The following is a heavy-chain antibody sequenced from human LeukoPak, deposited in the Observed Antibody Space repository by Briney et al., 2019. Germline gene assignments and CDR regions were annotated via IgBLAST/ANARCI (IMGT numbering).Heavy chain of an antibody. J-gene: IGHJ4*02. D-gene: IGHD1/OR15-1a*01. CDR1: GYTFTGYY. CDR3: ARPMITGTYYFDY. CDR2: INPNSGGT. Sequence: ASVKVSCKASGYTFTGYYMHWVRQAPGQGLEWMGWINPNSGGTNYAQKFQGRVTMTRDTSISTAYMELSRLRSDDTAVYYCARPMITGTYYFDYWGQGTLVTVSS. V-gene: IGHV1-2*02.